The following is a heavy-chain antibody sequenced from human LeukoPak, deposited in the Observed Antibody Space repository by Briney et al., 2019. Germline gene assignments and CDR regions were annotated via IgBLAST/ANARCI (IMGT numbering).Heavy chain of an antibody. CDR2: ISSSSTI. Sequence: PGGSLRLSCAASGFTFSSYSMNWVRQAPGKGLEWVSYISSSSTIYYADSVKGRFTISRDNAKNSLYLQMNSPRAEDTAVYYCARDPYSSGWSSYYFDYWGQGTLVTVSS. CDR1: GFTFSSYS. V-gene: IGHV3-48*01. J-gene: IGHJ4*02. CDR3: ARDPYSSGWSSYYFDY. D-gene: IGHD6-19*01.